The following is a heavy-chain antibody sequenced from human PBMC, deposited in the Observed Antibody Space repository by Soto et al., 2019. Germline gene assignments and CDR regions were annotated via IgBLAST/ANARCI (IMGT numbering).Heavy chain of an antibody. V-gene: IGHV3-23*01. CDR2: ISGSGGDT. CDR1: GFTFSIFG. CDR3: AKVGRGNGDYWYFDL. J-gene: IGHJ2*01. Sequence: EVQLLESGGGLVQPGGSPRLSCAASGFTFSIFGMSWVRQAPGKGLEWVSAISGSGGDTHYADSVKGRFTISRDNSKMTLYLQMNTLRSGDTAVYFCAKVGRGNGDYWYFDLCGRGTLVTVSS. D-gene: IGHD4-17*01.